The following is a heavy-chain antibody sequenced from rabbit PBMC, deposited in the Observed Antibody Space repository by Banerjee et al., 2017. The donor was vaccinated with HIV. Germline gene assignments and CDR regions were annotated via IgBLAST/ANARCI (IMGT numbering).Heavy chain of an antibody. CDR3: ARDRADSSGYYFNL. J-gene: IGHJ4*01. CDR1: GFTISSSGY. Sequence: QSLEESGGGLVQPEGSLALTCKASGFTISSSGYIYWVRQAPGKGLEWIGCIYTVSGNTWYASWVNGRFTISKTSSTTVTLQMTSLTAADTATYFCARDRADSSGYYFNLWGQGTLVTVS. V-gene: IGHV1S40*01. D-gene: IGHD6-1*01. CDR2: IYTVSGNT.